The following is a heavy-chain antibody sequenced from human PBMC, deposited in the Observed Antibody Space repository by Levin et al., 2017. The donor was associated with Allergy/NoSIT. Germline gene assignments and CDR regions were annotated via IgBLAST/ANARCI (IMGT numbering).Heavy chain of an antibody. D-gene: IGHD1-1*01. CDR2: ISSTGAYI. CDR3: ATALPWATTAFDI. V-gene: IGHV3-21*06. CDR1: GFSFNTYT. Sequence: GGSLRLSCAASGFSFNTYTMNWVRQAPGKVLEWVSSISSTGAYIYYTDSLKGRFTISRDNAKNSLYLQMNSLRAEDPAVYYCATALPWATTAFDIWGQGTMVTVSS. J-gene: IGHJ3*02.